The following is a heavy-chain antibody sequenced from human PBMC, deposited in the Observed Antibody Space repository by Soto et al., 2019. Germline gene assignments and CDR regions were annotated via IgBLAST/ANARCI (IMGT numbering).Heavy chain of an antibody. D-gene: IGHD1-26*01. CDR1: GYTFINYY. Sequence: QVQLVQSGAEVKKPGASVKVSCKASGYTFINYYMRWVRQAPGQGLEWMGTVNPSNDNTTFAQKFQGRVTMTTDTSTGTVYMELGSLRSEDTAVYYCAREGGGSRGYFDYWGQGTLVTVSS. J-gene: IGHJ4*02. CDR2: VNPSNDNT. V-gene: IGHV1-46*01. CDR3: AREGGGSRGYFDY.